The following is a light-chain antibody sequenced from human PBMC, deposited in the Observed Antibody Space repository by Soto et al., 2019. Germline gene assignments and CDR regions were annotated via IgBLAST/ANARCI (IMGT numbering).Light chain of an antibody. J-gene: IGLJ2*01. CDR2: LNSDRSH. CDR1: SGHSSYA. CDR3: QNWGTGIQV. Sequence: QSVLTQPPSASASLGASVKLTCTLSSGHSSYAIAWHQQQPEKSPRYLMKLNSDRSHSKGDGIPDRFSGSSSWAERYLTMSSHQSEDEADYCCQNWGTGIQVFGGGTKLTVL. V-gene: IGLV4-69*01.